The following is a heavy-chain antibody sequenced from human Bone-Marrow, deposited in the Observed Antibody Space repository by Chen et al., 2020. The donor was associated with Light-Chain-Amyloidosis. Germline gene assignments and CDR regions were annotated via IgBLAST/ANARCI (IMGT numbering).Heavy chain of an antibody. CDR1: GYTFPNYW. V-gene: IGHV5-51*01. D-gene: IGHD5-12*01. CDR3: ARRRDGYNFDY. J-gene: IGHJ4*02. CDR2: IYHDDSDA. Sequence: EVQLEQSGPEVKKPGESLKISCKGSGYTFPNYWIGWVRQMPGKGLEWMGVIYHDDSDARYSPAFEGQVTISADKSITTASLQWRSLKASDTAMYYCARRRDGYNFDYWGQGTLVTVSS.